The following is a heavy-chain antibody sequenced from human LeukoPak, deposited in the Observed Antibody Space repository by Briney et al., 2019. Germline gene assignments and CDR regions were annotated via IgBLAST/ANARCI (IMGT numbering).Heavy chain of an antibody. CDR2: ISGSGGST. D-gene: IGHD3-16*02. CDR1: GFTFSSYA. CDR3: ARFLSGWPMDV. J-gene: IGHJ6*02. Sequence: GGSLRLSCAASGFTFSSYAMSWVRQAPGKGLEWVSAISGSGGSTYYANSVKGRFTISRDNSKNTLYLQMGSLRAEDMAVYYCARFLSGWPMDVWGQGTTVTVSS. V-gene: IGHV3-64*01.